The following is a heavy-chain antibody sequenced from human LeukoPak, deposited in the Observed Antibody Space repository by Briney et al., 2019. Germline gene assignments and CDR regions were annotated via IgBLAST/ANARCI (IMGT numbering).Heavy chain of an antibody. CDR3: ARDLRLPTIVVGPLDY. Sequence: GGSLRLSCAVSGFTFSDYSMTWIRQAPGKGLEWVSYISSAARTTYYADSVKGRFTISRDNAKNSLYLQMNSLRPEDTAVYYCARDLRLPTIVVGPLDYWGQGTLVTVSS. J-gene: IGHJ4*02. D-gene: IGHD2-15*01. CDR2: ISSAARTT. V-gene: IGHV3-11*01. CDR1: GFTFSDYS.